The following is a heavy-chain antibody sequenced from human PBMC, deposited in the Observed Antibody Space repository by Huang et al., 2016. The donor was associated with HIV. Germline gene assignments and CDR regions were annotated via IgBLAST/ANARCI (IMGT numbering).Heavy chain of an antibody. Sequence: QVQLVQSGAGVKKPGASVKVSCKVSGYTLTELSIHWVRQAPGKGLEWMGGLAPEHGETIYAQNFQGRVTMTEDTSTDTAYMELHSLRPEDTAVYYCAAGYDTYYDIWGQGTMVIASS. J-gene: IGHJ3*02. CDR2: LAPEHGET. V-gene: IGHV1-24*01. CDR3: AAGYDTYYDI. CDR1: GYTLTELS. D-gene: IGHD2-21*01.